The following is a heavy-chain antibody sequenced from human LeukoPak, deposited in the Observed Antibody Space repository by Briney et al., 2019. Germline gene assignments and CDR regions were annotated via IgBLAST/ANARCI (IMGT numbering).Heavy chain of an antibody. D-gene: IGHD6-19*01. CDR2: IQNDGNSK. CDR3: ARELSGYSSGWYSSWFDP. V-gene: IGHV3-33*05. Sequence: PGWSLRLSCAASGLTFSMPAMDWVRQAPGKGLEWVAFIQNDGNSKNYADSVKGRFTISRDNAKNSLYLQMNSLRVEDTAVYYCARELSGYSSGWYSSWFDPWGQGTLVTVSS. J-gene: IGHJ5*02. CDR1: GLTFSMPA.